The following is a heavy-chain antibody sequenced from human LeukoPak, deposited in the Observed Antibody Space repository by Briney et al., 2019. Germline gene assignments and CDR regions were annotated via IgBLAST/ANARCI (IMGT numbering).Heavy chain of an antibody. Sequence: PGRSLRLSCAASGFTFSSYGMHWVRQAPGKGLEWVAVISYDGSNKYYADSVKGRFTISRDNSKNTLYLQMNSLRAEDTAVYYCAKVGSSWYGSLTNWFGPWGQGTLVTVSS. J-gene: IGHJ5*02. CDR2: ISYDGSNK. CDR1: GFTFSSYG. V-gene: IGHV3-30*18. CDR3: AKVGSSWYGSLTNWFGP. D-gene: IGHD6-13*01.